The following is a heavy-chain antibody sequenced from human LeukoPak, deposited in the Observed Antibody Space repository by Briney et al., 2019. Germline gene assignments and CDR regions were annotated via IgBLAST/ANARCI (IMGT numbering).Heavy chain of an antibody. Sequence: GGSLRLSCAASGFIFSSYDMHWVRQAPGKGLEWVAFIRYDGINRYYADSVKGRFSVSRDKHYADSVKGRFTISRDNAKNSLYLQMNSLRAEDTAVYYCARSLDVGCFDYWGQGTLVTVSS. CDR1: GFIFSSYD. V-gene: IGHV3-33*01. CDR2: IRYDGINR. J-gene: IGHJ4*02. D-gene: IGHD3-10*01. CDR3: ARSLDVGCFDY.